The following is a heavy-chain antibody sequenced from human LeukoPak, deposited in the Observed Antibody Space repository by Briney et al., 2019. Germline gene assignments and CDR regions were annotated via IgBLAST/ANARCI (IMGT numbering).Heavy chain of an antibody. D-gene: IGHD2-21*01. CDR1: GYTFTSYY. Sequence: GASVKVSCKASGYTFTSYYMHWVRQAPGQGLEWMGIINPSGGSTSYAQKFQGRVTMTRVTSTSTVYMELSSLRSEDTAVYYCARDGEAGAYYYYGMDVWGQGTTVTVSS. V-gene: IGHV1-46*01. CDR3: ARDGEAGAYYYYGMDV. J-gene: IGHJ6*02. CDR2: INPSGGST.